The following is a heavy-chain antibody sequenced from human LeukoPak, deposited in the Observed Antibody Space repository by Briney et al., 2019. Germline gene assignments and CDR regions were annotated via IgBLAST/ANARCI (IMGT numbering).Heavy chain of an antibody. D-gene: IGHD5-24*01. CDR3: TRVGYIDEGIDY. Sequence: GGSLRLSCAASGLTFSSHWMHWVRQAPGKGLEWVANIKQDGSKKSYVDSVKGRFTISRDNAKNSLYLQMNSLRAEDTAIYYCTRVGYIDEGIDYWGQGTLVTVSS. J-gene: IGHJ4*02. CDR2: IKQDGSKK. CDR1: GLTFSSHW. V-gene: IGHV3-7*04.